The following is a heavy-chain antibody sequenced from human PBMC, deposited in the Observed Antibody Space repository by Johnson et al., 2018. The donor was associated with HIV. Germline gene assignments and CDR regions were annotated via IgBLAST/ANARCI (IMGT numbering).Heavy chain of an antibody. CDR1: GFTFSNAW. J-gene: IGHJ3*02. Sequence: VQLVESGGGLVKPGGSLRLSCAASGFTFSNAWMSWVRQAPGKGLEWVGRIKSKIDGGTTDYAAPVKGRFTISRDDSKNTLYMQMNSLKTEDTAVYYCTTGQLGGASDIWGQGTMVTVSS. CDR2: IKSKIDGGTT. V-gene: IGHV3-15*01. CDR3: TTGQLGGASDI. D-gene: IGHD6-13*01.